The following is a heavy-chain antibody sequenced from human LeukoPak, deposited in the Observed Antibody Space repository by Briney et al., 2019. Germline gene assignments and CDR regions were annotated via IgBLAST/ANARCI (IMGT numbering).Heavy chain of an antibody. D-gene: IGHD3-9*01. Sequence: ASVKVSCKASGYTFTSYGISWVRQAPGQRLEWMGWISAYNGNTNYAQKLQGRVTMTSDTSISTAFMELSRTRSDDTAVYYCARVDPRGYGILSGFPDYWGQGTLVTVSS. CDR2: ISAYNGNT. V-gene: IGHV1-18*01. CDR1: GYTFTSYG. CDR3: ARVDPRGYGILSGFPDY. J-gene: IGHJ4*02.